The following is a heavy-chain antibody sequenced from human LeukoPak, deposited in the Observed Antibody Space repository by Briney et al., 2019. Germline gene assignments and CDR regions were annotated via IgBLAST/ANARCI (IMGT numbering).Heavy chain of an antibody. J-gene: IGHJ4*02. D-gene: IGHD6-13*01. CDR1: GFTFSSYG. CDR2: IRYDGSNK. CDR3: AKVGNIAAAGGDY. Sequence: PGGSLRLSCAASGFTFSSYGMHWVRQAPGKGLEWVTFIRYDGSNKYYADSVKGRFTISRDNSKNTLYLQMNSLRAEDTAVYYCAKVGNIAAAGGDYWGQGTLVTVSS. V-gene: IGHV3-30*02.